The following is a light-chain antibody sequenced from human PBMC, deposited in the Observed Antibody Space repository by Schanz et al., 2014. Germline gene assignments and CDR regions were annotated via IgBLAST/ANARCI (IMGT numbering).Light chain of an antibody. CDR1: QSVSSH. Sequence: EIVLTQSPATLSLSPGERATLSCRASQSVSSHLAWYQQKPGQAPRLLIYDASNRATGTPARFSGSGSGTDFTLTISSLEPEDFAVYYCQQRSNWPLTFGQGTRLEI. CDR2: DAS. V-gene: IGKV3-11*01. CDR3: QQRSNWPLT. J-gene: IGKJ5*01.